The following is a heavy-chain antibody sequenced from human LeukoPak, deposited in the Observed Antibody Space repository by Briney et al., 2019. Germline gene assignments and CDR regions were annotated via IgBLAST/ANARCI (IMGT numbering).Heavy chain of an antibody. CDR1: GFTFSSYS. CDR2: ISSSSSTI. V-gene: IGHV3-48*01. Sequence: PGGSLRLSCAASGFTFSSYSMNWVRQAPGKGLEWVSYISSSSSTIYYADSVKGRFTISRDNAKNSLYLQMNSLRAEDTAVYYCASLHPAVAGMYDYWGQGTLVTVSS. J-gene: IGHJ4*02. CDR3: ASLHPAVAGMYDY. D-gene: IGHD6-19*01.